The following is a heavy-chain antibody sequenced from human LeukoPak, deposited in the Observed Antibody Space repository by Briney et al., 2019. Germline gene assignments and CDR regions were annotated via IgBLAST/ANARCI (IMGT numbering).Heavy chain of an antibody. CDR3: AKRKVATVYYFDY. CDR2: ISGSGGST. D-gene: IGHD1-26*01. J-gene: IGHJ4*02. CDR1: GFTFSSYA. Sequence: PGGSLRLSCAASGFTFSSYAMSWVRQAPGKGLKWVSAISGSGGSTYYADSVKGRFTISRDNSKNTVYMQMNSLRAEDTAVYYCAKRKVATVYYFDYWGQGTLVTVSS. V-gene: IGHV3-23*01.